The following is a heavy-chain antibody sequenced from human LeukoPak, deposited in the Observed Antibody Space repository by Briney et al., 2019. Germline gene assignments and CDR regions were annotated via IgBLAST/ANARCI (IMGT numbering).Heavy chain of an antibody. CDR3: ARDRDFWSGSYYYGMDV. V-gene: IGHV4-59*01. Sequence: SETLSLTCTVSGDSISSYYWSWIRQPPGKGLEWIGYIYYSGSTNYNPSLKSRVTISLDTSKNQFSLKVTSVTAADTAVYYCARDRDFWSGSYYYGMDVWGQGTTVTVSS. J-gene: IGHJ6*02. CDR2: IYYSGST. D-gene: IGHD3-3*01. CDR1: GDSISSYY.